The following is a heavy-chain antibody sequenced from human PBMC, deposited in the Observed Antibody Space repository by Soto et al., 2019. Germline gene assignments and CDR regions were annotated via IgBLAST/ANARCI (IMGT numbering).Heavy chain of an antibody. CDR1: GFTFSSYW. Sequence: EVQLVESGGGLVQPGGSLRLSCAASGFTFSSYWMHWVRQDPGKGLLWVSRIDSDGRRTSYADSVKGRFTISRDNAKNMLYLQMNSLRAEDTAIYYCARPFLPILGHAMDVWSQGTTVTVSS. J-gene: IGHJ6*02. CDR2: IDSDGRRT. D-gene: IGHD3-3*01. CDR3: ARPFLPILGHAMDV. V-gene: IGHV3-74*01.